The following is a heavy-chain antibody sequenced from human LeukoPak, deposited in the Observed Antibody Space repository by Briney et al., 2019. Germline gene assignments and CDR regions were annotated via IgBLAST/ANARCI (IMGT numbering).Heavy chain of an antibody. V-gene: IGHV3-30-3*01. J-gene: IGHJ5*02. Sequence: GRSLRLSCAASGFTFSSYAMHWVRQAPGKGLEWVAVISYDGSNKYYADSVKGRFIISRDNSKNTLYLQMNSLRAEDTAVYYCARDPFGVDYHWGQGTLVTVSS. CDR3: ARDPFGVDYH. CDR1: GFTFSSYA. D-gene: IGHD3-16*01. CDR2: ISYDGSNK.